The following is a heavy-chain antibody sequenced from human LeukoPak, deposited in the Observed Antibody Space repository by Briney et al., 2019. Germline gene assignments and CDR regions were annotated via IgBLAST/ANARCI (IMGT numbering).Heavy chain of an antibody. J-gene: IGHJ4*02. CDR2: INPNSGGT. D-gene: IGHD3-3*01. CDR3: ARCHQYYDFWSGYPDYFDY. CDR1: GYTFTGYY. Sequence: ASVKVSCKASGYTFTGYYMHWVRQAPGQGLEWMGWINPNSGGTNYAQKFQGRVTMTRDTSISTAYMELSRLRSDDTAVYYCARCHQYYDFWSGYPDYFDYWGQGTLVTVSS. V-gene: IGHV1-2*02.